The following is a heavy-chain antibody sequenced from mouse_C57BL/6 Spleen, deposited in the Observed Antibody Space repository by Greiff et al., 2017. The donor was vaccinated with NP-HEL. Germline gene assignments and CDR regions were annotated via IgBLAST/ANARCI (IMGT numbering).Heavy chain of an antibody. CDR2: IHPNSGST. V-gene: IGHV1-64*01. CDR1: GYTFTSYW. Sequence: QVQLQQPGAELVKPGASVKLSCKASGYTFTSYWMHWVKQRPGQGLEWIGVIHPNSGSTNYNEKFKSKATLTVDKSSSTAYMQLSSLTSEDSAVYYCAREGTTVVATNFDVWGTGTTVTVSS. J-gene: IGHJ1*03. CDR3: AREGTTVVATNFDV. D-gene: IGHD1-1*01.